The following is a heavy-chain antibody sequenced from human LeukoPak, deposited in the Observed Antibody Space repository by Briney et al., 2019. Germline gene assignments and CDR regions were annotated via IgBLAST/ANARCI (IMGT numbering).Heavy chain of an antibody. D-gene: IGHD3-3*01. Sequence: PGGSLRLSCSASGFTFSSYAMYWVRQAPGKGLEYVSGISSNGGSTYYADSVKGRFTISRDNSKNTLYLQMSSLRAEDTAVYYCVKITSRSGGDYWGQGTLVT. CDR2: ISSNGGST. CDR3: VKITSRSGGDY. J-gene: IGHJ4*02. V-gene: IGHV3-64D*09. CDR1: GFTFSSYA.